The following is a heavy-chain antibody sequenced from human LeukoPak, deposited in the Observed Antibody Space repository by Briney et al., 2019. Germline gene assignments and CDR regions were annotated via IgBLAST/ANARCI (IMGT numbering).Heavy chain of an antibody. J-gene: IGHJ6*02. CDR1: GFTFSNYV. CDR2: ISGSGGST. CDR3: AKAAEAYYFYYGMDV. Sequence: GGSLRLSCAASGFTFSNYVMNWVRQAPGRGLEWASAISGSGGSTYYADSVKGRFTISRDNSKNTLYLQMDSLRADDTAVYYCAKAAEAYYFYYGMDVWGQGTKVTVSS. V-gene: IGHV3-23*01.